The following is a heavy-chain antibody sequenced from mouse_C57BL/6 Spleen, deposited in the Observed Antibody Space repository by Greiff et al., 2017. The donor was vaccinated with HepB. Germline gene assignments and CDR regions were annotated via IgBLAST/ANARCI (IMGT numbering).Heavy chain of an antibody. J-gene: IGHJ2*01. D-gene: IGHD1-1*01. CDR3: TAYYYGSSPFDY. CDR1: GFTFSNYW. Sequence: EVKLEESGGGLVQPGGSMKLSCVASGFTFSNYWMNWVRQSPEKGLEWVAQIRLKSDNYATHYAESVKGRFTISRDDSKSSVYLQMNNLRAEDTGIYYCTAYYYGSSPFDYWGQGTTLTVSS. CDR2: IRLKSDNYAT. V-gene: IGHV6-3*01.